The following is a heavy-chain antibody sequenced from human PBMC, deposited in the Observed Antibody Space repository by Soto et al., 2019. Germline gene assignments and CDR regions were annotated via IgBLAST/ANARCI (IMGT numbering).Heavy chain of an antibody. CDR3: VSQRTSVLTQAYFDY. V-gene: IGHV4-39*01. D-gene: IGHD2-8*01. Sequence: LETLSLTCTVSGGPVSNSNYYWGWIRQSPGKGLEWIGSVYYRGRSYSKSSVKSRVTISVDTSKNQFSLNLNSVTASDTAVYFCVSQRTSVLTQAYFDYWGPGALVTVSS. CDR2: VYYRGRS. CDR1: GGPVSNSNYY. J-gene: IGHJ4*02.